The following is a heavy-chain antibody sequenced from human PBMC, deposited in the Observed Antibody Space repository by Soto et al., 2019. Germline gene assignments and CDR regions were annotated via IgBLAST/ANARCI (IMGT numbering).Heavy chain of an antibody. D-gene: IGHD2-21*02. CDR2: VTANGCST. V-gene: IGHV3-23*01. J-gene: IGHJ6*02. CDR3: ASRGVGDWANYYYYYGMDV. Sequence: GGSLRLSCAATGLTFSVYAMTWVRQAPGKWLEWVSAVTANGCSTYSADSVKGRFTISRDNSKNTLFLQMNSLRAEDTAVYYFASRGVGDWANYYYYYGMDVWGQVTTVTVSS. CDR1: GLTFSVYA.